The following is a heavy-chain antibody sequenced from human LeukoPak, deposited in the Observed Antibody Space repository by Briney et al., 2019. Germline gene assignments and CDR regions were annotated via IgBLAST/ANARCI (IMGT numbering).Heavy chain of an antibody. J-gene: IGHJ4*02. D-gene: IGHD2-2*01. CDR2: IWYDGSNK. CDR3: ARGPPYCSSTSCYLEY. CDR1: GFTFSSYG. V-gene: IGHV3-33*01. Sequence: GRSLRLSCAASGFTFSSYGMHWVRQAPGKGLEWVAVIWYDGSNKYYADSVKGRFTISRDNSKNTLYLQMNSLRAEDTAVYYCARGPPYCSSTSCYLEYWGQGTLVTVSP.